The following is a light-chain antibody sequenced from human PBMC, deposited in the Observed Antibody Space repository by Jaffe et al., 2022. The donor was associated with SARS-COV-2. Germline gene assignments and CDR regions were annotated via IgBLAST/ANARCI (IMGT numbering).Light chain of an antibody. J-gene: IGLJ1*01. CDR3: TSYTSTSIYV. Sequence: QSALTQPPSVSGSPGQSVTISCTGISSDIGNYNRVSWYQQSPGTAPTLMIYEVSNRPSGVPDRFSGSKSGNTASLTISGLQAEDEADYYCTSYTSTSIYVFGTGTRVTVL. CDR1: SSDIGNYNR. CDR2: EVS. V-gene: IGLV2-18*02.